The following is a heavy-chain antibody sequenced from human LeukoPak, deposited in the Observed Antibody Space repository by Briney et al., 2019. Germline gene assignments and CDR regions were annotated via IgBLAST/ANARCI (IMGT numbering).Heavy chain of an antibody. J-gene: IGHJ4*02. D-gene: IGHD3-16*01. Sequence: GGSLRLSCAASGFTFSSYSMNWVRQAPGKGLEWVSYISSSSSTIYYADSVKGRFTISRDNAKNSLYLQMNSLRAEDTAVYYCARDRLRGGFDYWGQGTLVTVSS. CDR1: GFTFSSYS. V-gene: IGHV3-48*04. CDR3: ARDRLRGGFDY. CDR2: ISSSSSTI.